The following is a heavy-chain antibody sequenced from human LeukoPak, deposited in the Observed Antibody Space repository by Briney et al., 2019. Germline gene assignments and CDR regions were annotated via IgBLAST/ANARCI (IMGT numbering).Heavy chain of an antibody. D-gene: IGHD2-8*01. CDR2: IGSYGVRD. CDR1: GFSFSSHG. J-gene: IGHJ3*01. V-gene: IGHV3-33*01. Sequence: GSSLTLSCAASGFSFSSHGMHWVRQAPGKGLEWLAGIGSYGVRDSYADSVRGRLTISRDNSKNMLFLQLNSLRVEDTAVYYCARDDTLPDNGLEAWGQGTMVTVSS. CDR3: ARDDTLPDNGLEA.